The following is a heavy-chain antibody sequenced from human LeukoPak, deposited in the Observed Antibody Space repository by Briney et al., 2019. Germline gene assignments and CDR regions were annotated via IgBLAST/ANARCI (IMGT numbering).Heavy chain of an antibody. D-gene: IGHD1-26*01. CDR1: GGSISNYY. J-gene: IGHJ5*02. CDR3: AGDQYPSGSYLRGWFDP. Sequence: SETLSLTCTVSGGSISNYYWNWIRQPPGKGLEWIGYIYYTGSTNYNPSLKSRVTMSVDTSKNQFSLKLSSVTAADTAVYYCAGDQYPSGSYLRGWFDPWGQGTLVTVSS. CDR2: IYYTGST. V-gene: IGHV4-59*12.